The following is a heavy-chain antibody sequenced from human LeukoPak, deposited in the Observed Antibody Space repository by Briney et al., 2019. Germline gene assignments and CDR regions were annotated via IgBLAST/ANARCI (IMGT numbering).Heavy chain of an antibody. D-gene: IGHD6-13*01. J-gene: IGHJ4*02. CDR3: ARSVYYSSSWYDFRGSPALDY. CDR2: ISSSSSYI. CDR1: GFTFSSYS. Sequence: GGSLRLSCAASGFTFSSYSMNWVRQAPGKGLEWVSSISSSSSYIYYADSVKGRFTISRDNAKNSLYLQMNSLRAEDTAVYYCARSVYYSSSWYDFRGSPALDYWGQGTLVTVSS. V-gene: IGHV3-21*01.